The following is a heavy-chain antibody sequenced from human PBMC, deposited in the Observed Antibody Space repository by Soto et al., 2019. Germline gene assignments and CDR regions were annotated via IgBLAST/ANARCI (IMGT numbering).Heavy chain of an antibody. D-gene: IGHD4-17*01. CDR2: ISAYNGNT. CDR1: GYTFTSYG. V-gene: IGHV1-18*01. J-gene: IGHJ4*02. CDR3: ARAERGTVTPELWVY. Sequence: ASVKVSCKASGYTFTSYGISWVRQAPGQGLEWMGWISAYNGNTNYAQKLQGRVTMTTDTSTSTAYMELRSLRSDDTAVYYCARAERGTVTPELWVYWGQGTLVTVSS.